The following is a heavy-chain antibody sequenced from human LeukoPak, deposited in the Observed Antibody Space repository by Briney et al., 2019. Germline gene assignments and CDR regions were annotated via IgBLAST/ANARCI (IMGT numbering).Heavy chain of an antibody. CDR2: ISDSGTTQ. CDR3: VASAVVASHY. V-gene: IGHV3-11*01. J-gene: IGHJ4*02. CDR1: GFAFRDYY. D-gene: IGHD2-15*01. Sequence: NPGGSLRLSCAASGFAFRDYYMGWIRQAPGRGLEWVSYISDSGTTQYYADSVKGRFTISRDNAKSSLYLQMNSLRADDTAVYYCVASAVVASHYWGQGTLVTVSS.